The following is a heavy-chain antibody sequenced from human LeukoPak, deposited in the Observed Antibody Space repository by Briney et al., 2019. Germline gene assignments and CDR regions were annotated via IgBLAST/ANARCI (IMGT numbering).Heavy chain of an antibody. D-gene: IGHD6-13*01. V-gene: IGHV4-34*01. Sequence: PSETLSLTWAVYGGSFSGYYWSWIRQPPGKGLEWIGEINHSGSTNYNPSLKSRVTISVDTSKNQFSLKLSSVTAADTAVYYCARAYLDAAAGNSNWFDPWGQGTLVTVSS. J-gene: IGHJ5*02. CDR3: ARAYLDAAAGNSNWFDP. CDR2: INHSGST. CDR1: GGSFSGYY.